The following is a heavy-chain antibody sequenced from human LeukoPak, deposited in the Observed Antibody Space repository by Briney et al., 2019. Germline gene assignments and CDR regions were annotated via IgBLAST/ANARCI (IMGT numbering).Heavy chain of an antibody. V-gene: IGHV4-38-2*01. J-gene: IGHJ3*02. CDR3: ARNIVVVPAAIERDDAFDI. D-gene: IGHD2-2*01. CDR1: GYSISSGYY. Sequence: SETLSLTCGVSGYSISSGYYWGWIRQPPGKGLEWIGSIYHSGSTNYNPSLKSRVTISVDTSKNQFSLKLSSVTAADTAVYYCARNIVVVPAAIERDDAFDIWGQGTMVTVSS. CDR2: IYHSGST.